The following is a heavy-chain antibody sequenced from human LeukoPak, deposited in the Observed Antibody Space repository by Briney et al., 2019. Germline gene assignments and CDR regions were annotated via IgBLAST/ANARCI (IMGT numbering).Heavy chain of an antibody. CDR1: GFTFSSYA. Sequence: PGGSLRLSCAASGFTFSSYAMSWVRQAPGKGLEWVSVIYSGGSTYYADSVKGRFTISRDNSKNTLYLQMNSLRAEDTAVYYCAALYYGSGPYGMDVWGQGTTATVSS. J-gene: IGHJ6*02. D-gene: IGHD3-10*01. V-gene: IGHV3-53*01. CDR3: AALYYGSGPYGMDV. CDR2: IYSGGST.